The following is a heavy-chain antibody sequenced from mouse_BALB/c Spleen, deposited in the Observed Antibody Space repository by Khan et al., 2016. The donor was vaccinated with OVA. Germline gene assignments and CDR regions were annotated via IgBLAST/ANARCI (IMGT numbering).Heavy chain of an antibody. Sequence: QVQLQQPGAELARPGASVKMSCKASGYTFTSYTIHWIKKRPGQGLEWIGYINLSNGYTNYNQKFKDKATLTTDKSSTTAYLQLSSLTSDDSAVYNCVRDGAYHRNDGWFAYWGQGTLVTVSA. CDR3: VRDGAYHRNDGWFAY. V-gene: IGHV1-4*01. J-gene: IGHJ3*01. CDR1: GYTFTSYT. CDR2: INLSNGYT. D-gene: IGHD2-14*01.